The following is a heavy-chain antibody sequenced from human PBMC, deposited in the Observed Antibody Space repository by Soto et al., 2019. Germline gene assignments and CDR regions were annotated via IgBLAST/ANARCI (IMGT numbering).Heavy chain of an antibody. CDR1: GYTFNGHY. D-gene: IGHD1-26*01. J-gene: IGHJ4*02. V-gene: IGHV1-2*02. CDR2: INPNSGGT. Sequence: QVHLVQSGAEVKKPGASVKVSCKASGYTFNGHYIHWVRQAPGQGLEWMGWINPNSGGTNSAQKFQGRVTMTRDTSISTAYMVLSRLQSDDTAVYFCATLAPTGSFSQVGSFAYWGQGTLVTVSS. CDR3: ATLAPTGSFSQVGSFAY.